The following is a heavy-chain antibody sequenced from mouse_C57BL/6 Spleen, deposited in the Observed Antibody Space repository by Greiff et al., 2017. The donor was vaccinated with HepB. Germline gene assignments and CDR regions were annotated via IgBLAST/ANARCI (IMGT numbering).Heavy chain of an antibody. V-gene: IGHV1-62-2*01. J-gene: IGHJ2*01. Sequence: VQLQQSGAELVKPGASVKLSCKASGYTFTEYTIHWVKQRPGQGLEWIGWFYPGSGSIKYNEKFKDKATLTADKSSSTVYMELSRLTSEVSAVYFCARHEVMGFTTVKGSYYFDYWGQGTTLTVSS. D-gene: IGHD1-1*01. CDR1: GYTFTEYT. CDR2: FYPGSGSI. CDR3: ARHEVMGFTTVKGSYYFDY.